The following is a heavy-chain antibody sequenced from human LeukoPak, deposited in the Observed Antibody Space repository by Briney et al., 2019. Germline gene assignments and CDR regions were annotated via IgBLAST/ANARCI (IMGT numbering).Heavy chain of an antibody. CDR2: ISSDGNNK. J-gene: IGHJ4*02. CDR3: AKDHMAVRVGYIFDY. D-gene: IGHD5-18*01. Sequence: TGGSLRLSCAISGFTFSTHGMHWIRQAPGKGLEWVAIISSDGNNKYYADSVKGRFTISRDNSKNMLYLEMNSLRADDTAVYYCAKDHMAVRVGYIFDYSGQGTLVTVSS. V-gene: IGHV3-30*18. CDR1: GFTFSTHG.